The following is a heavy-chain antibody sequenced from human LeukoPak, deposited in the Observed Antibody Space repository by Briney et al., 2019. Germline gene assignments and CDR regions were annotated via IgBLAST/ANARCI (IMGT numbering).Heavy chain of an antibody. V-gene: IGHV3-23*01. D-gene: IGHD3-10*01. CDR1: GFTFSGYA. Sequence: RSGGSLRLSCAASGFTFSGYAMSWVRQAPGKGLEWVSAISGNGGSTYYADSVKGRFTISRDNSKNTLYLQMNSLRAEDTAVYYCAKDQEGTVRVVSPDYWGQGTLVTVSS. J-gene: IGHJ4*02. CDR2: ISGNGGST. CDR3: AKDQEGTVRVVSPDY.